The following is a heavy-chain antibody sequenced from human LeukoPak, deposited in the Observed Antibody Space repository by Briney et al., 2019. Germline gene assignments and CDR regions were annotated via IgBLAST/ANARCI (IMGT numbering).Heavy chain of an antibody. D-gene: IGHD5-12*01. V-gene: IGHV3-48*03. J-gene: IGHJ4*02. CDR2: ISSSGSTI. CDR3: ARDLGWLHYAD. CDR1: GFTFSSYE. Sequence: GGSLRLSCAASGFTFSSYEMNWVRQAPGKGLEWVSYISSSGSTIYYADSVKGRFTISRDNAKNSLYLQMNSLRADDTAIYYCARDLGWLHYADWGQGTLATVSS.